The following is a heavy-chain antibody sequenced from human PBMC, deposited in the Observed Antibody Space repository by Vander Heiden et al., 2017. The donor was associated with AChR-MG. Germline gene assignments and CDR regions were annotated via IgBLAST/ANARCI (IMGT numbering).Heavy chain of an antibody. J-gene: IGHJ5*02. CDR3: ARETERGYSYGYRGTGFDP. V-gene: IGHV7-4-1*02. Sequence: PGQGFEWMGWINTNTGNPTYAQGFTGRFVFSLDTSVSTAYLQISSLKAEDTAVYYCARETERGYSYGYRGTGFDPWGQGTLVTVSS. CDR2: INTNTGNP. D-gene: IGHD5-18*01.